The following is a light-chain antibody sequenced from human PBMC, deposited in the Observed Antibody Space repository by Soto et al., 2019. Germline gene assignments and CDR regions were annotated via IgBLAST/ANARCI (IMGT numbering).Light chain of an antibody. CDR1: QSVSGN. V-gene: IGKV3-15*01. Sequence: EIVMTQSQATLSVSPGERATLSCMASQSVSGNLAWYQQKPGQAPRLLIYGASTRATGIPARFSGSGSGTEFTLTISSLQSEDFAVYYCQQYNNWPPLTFGGGTKVEIK. CDR3: QQYNNWPPLT. CDR2: GAS. J-gene: IGKJ4*01.